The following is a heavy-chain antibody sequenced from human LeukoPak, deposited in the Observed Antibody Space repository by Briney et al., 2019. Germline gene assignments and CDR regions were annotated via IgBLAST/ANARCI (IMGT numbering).Heavy chain of an antibody. CDR2: INHSGST. J-gene: IGHJ6*02. CDR3: AGSPIGYGMDV. CDR1: GGSFSGYY. Sequence: SETLSLACAVYGGSFSGYYWSWIRQPPGKGLEWIGEINHSGSTNYNPSLKSRVTISVDTSKNQFSLKLTSVTAADTAVYYCAGSPIGYGMDVWGQGTTVTVSS. V-gene: IGHV4-34*01.